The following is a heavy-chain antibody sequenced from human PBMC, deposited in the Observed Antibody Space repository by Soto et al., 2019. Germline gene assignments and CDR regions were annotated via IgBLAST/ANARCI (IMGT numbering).Heavy chain of an antibody. Sequence: ESLKISCKGSGYNFAGYWIAWVRQMPGKGPELMGIIYPSDSDTRYRPSFQGQVTISADKSISSAYLQWSSLRASDTAMYYCARGGVSTRTFDYWGQGTPVTVSS. V-gene: IGHV5-51*01. D-gene: IGHD3-3*01. CDR2: IYPSDSDT. J-gene: IGHJ4*02. CDR3: ARGGVSTRTFDY. CDR1: GYNFAGYW.